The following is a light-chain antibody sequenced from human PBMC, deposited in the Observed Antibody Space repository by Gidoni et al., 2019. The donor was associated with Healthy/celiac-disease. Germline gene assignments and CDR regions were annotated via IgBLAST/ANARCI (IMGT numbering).Light chain of an antibody. CDR3: QQRSTLLT. CDR2: DAS. V-gene: IGKV3-11*01. CDR1: QSVSSY. Sequence: ETLLTQSPATLSLSPGERATLSCRASQSVSSYLAWYQQKPGQAPRLLIYDASNRATGIPARFSGSGSGTDFTLTISSLEPEDFAVYYCQQRSTLLTFXGXTKVEIK. J-gene: IGKJ4*01.